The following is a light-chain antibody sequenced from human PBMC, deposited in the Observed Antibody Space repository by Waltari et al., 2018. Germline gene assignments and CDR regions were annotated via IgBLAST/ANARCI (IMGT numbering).Light chain of an antibody. CDR2: AAS. J-gene: IGKJ1*01. CDR3: QQYNNWPLT. Sequence: EMVMTQSPATLSVSPGERATLSCRASQSVSSALAWYQPKSGQAPRRLLHAASNRATGIPARFNGGGSGTEFTLTISSLQSGDSAVYYCQQYNNWPLTFGQGTKVEIK. CDR1: QSVSSA. V-gene: IGKV3-15*01.